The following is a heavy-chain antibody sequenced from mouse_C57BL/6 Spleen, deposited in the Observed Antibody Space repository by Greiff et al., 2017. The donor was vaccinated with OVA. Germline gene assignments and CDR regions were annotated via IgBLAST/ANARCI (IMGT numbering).Heavy chain of an antibody. V-gene: IGHV3-6*01. Sequence: ESGPGLVKPSQSLSLTCSVTGYSITSGYYWNWIRQFPGNKLEWMGYISYDGSNNYNPSLKNRISITRDTSKNQFFLKLNSVTTEDTATYYCARDFPGTNWFAYWGQGTLVTVSA. D-gene: IGHD4-1*01. J-gene: IGHJ3*01. CDR3: ARDFPGTNWFAY. CDR1: GYSITSGYY. CDR2: ISYDGSN.